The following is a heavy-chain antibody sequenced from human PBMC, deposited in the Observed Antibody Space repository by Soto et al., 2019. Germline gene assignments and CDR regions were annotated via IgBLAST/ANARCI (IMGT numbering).Heavy chain of an antibody. CDR2: IIPILGIA. Sequence: SVKVSCKASGGTFSSYTISWVRQAPGQGLEWMGRIIPILGIANYAQKFQGRVTITADKSTSTAYMELSSLRSEDTAVYYCARDPGYCSGGSCYSAHWFDPWGQGTLVTVSS. CDR3: ARDPGYCSGGSCYSAHWFDP. D-gene: IGHD2-15*01. V-gene: IGHV1-69*04. J-gene: IGHJ5*02. CDR1: GGTFSSYT.